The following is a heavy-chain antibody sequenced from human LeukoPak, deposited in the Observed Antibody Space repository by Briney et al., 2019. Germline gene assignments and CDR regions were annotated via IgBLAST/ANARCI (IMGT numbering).Heavy chain of an antibody. D-gene: IGHD3-10*01. V-gene: IGHV4-59*12. CDR2: IYYSGGT. CDR1: GGSISSYY. Sequence: SETLSLTCTVSGGSISSYYWSWIRQTPGQVPEWIGYIYYSGGTNYNPSLKSRVTISVDTSKKQFSLKLSSVTAADTAVYYCARGSTMVRGAWFDPWGQGTLVTVSS. CDR3: ARGSTMVRGAWFDP. J-gene: IGHJ5*02.